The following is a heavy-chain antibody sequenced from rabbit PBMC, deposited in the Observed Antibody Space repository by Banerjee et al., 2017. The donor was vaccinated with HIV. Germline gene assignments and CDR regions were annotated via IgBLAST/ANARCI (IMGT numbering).Heavy chain of an antibody. Sequence: QEQLEESGGDLVKPEGSLTLTCTASGFSFSSSYWICWVRQAPGKGLEWIAYIYPDYGSTDYASWVNGRFTISLDNAQNTVFLQMTSLTAADTATYFCARGMGYYTYGYAGDTDAFYFNLWGQGTLVTVS. V-gene: IGHV1S45*01. D-gene: IGHD6-1*01. J-gene: IGHJ4*01. CDR1: GFSFSSSYW. CDR3: ARGMGYYTYGYAGDTDAFYFNL. CDR2: IYPDYGST.